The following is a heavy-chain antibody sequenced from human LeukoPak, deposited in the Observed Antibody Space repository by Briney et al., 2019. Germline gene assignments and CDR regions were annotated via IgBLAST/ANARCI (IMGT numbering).Heavy chain of an antibody. Sequence: GGSLRLSCAASGFTFSSYSMNWVRQAPGKGLEWVSSISSSSSYIYYADSVKGRFTISRDNAKNSLYLQMNSLRAEDTAVYYCARDLGYGSGIGVNWFDPWGQGTLVTVSS. J-gene: IGHJ5*02. CDR3: ARDLGYGSGIGVNWFDP. V-gene: IGHV3-21*01. CDR2: ISSSSSYI. D-gene: IGHD3-10*01. CDR1: GFTFSSYS.